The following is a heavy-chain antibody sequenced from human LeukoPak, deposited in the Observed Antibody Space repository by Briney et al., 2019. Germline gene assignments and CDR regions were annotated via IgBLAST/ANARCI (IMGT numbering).Heavy chain of an antibody. J-gene: IGHJ4*02. Sequence: SETLSLTCTVSGYSISSGYYWGWIRQPPGKGLEWIGYIYYSGSTNYNPSLKSRVTISVDTSKNQFSLKLSSVTAADTAVYYCASYTWGSKAFDYWGQGTLVTVSS. CDR2: IYYSGST. CDR3: ASYTWGSKAFDY. V-gene: IGHV4-38-2*02. CDR1: GYSISSGYY. D-gene: IGHD7-27*01.